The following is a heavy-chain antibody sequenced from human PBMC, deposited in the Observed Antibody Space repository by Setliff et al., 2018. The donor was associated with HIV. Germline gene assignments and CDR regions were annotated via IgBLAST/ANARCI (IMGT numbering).Heavy chain of an antibody. V-gene: IGHV4-34*01. Sequence: SETLSLTCAVYGGSFSGYYWSWIRQSPGKGLEWIGEINHSESTNYNPSLKSRVTISVDTSKNQFSLKLSSVTAADTAVYYCARDRGSSYYYYYYMDVWGKGTTVTVSS. CDR1: GGSFSGYY. D-gene: IGHD6-6*01. CDR2: INHSEST. J-gene: IGHJ6*03. CDR3: ARDRGSSYYYYYYMDV.